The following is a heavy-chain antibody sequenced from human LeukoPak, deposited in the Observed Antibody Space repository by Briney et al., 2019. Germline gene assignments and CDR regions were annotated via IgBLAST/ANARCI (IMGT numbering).Heavy chain of an antibody. V-gene: IGHV4-30-2*01. CDR2: IYHSGST. Sequence: SQTLSLTCAVSGGSISSGGYSWSWIRQPPGKGLEWIGYIYHSGSTNYNPSLKSRVTISVDTSKNQFSLKLSSVTAADTAVYYCARETPLRYFDPWGQGTLVTVSS. J-gene: IGHJ5*02. D-gene: IGHD3-9*01. CDR3: ARETPLRYFDP. CDR1: GGSISSGGYS.